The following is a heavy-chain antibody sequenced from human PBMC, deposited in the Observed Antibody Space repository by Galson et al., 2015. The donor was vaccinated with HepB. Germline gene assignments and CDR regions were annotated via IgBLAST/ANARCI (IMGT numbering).Heavy chain of an antibody. CDR3: ARSKTLKQLGHEKYNWFDP. D-gene: IGHD6-6*01. Sequence: SETLSLTCTVSGGSISSSSYYWGWIRQPPGKGLEWIGSIYYSGSTYYNPSLKSRVTISVDTSKNQFSLKLSSVTAADTAVYYCARSKTLKQLGHEKYNWFDPWG. CDR1: GGSISSSSYY. J-gene: IGHJ5*02. CDR2: IYYSGST. V-gene: IGHV4-39*01.